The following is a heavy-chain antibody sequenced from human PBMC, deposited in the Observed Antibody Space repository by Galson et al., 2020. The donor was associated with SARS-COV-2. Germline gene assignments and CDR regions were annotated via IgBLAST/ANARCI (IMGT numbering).Heavy chain of an antibody. D-gene: IGHD4-17*01. Sequence: SVKVSCKASGFTFTRSAVQWVRQARGQRLEWIGWIVVHSADTKYAQKFQERVTITRDMYTSTVYMEASSLRSDDTAVYYCAALQTTVTTLVSWGQGTLVTVSS. CDR3: AALQTTVTTLVS. CDR2: IVVHSADT. CDR1: GFTFTRSA. V-gene: IGHV1-58*01. J-gene: IGHJ5*02.